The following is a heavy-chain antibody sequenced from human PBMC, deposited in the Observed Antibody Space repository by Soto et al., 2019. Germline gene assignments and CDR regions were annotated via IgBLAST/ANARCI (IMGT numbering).Heavy chain of an antibody. CDR2: IYTSGTT. CDR1: GGSISSYY. V-gene: IGHV4-4*07. Sequence: SQTLSLTCTVSGGSISSYYWSWIRQPAGKGLEWIVRIYTSGTTNYNPSLKSRVTMSVDTSKSQFSLNLTSVTAADTAVYYCARGFGSSWYYFDYWGQGTLDTV. CDR3: ARGFGSSWYYFDY. D-gene: IGHD6-13*01. J-gene: IGHJ4*02.